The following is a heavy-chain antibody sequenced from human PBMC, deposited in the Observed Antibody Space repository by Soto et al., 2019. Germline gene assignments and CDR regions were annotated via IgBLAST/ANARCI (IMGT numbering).Heavy chain of an antibody. Sequence: QITLKESGPTLVKPTQTLTLTCTFSVFSLSTSGVGVGWIRQPPGKALEWLALIYWDDDKRYSPSLKSRLNITKDTSKHQVVLTMTNMDPVDTATYSCGHSRGRWYFDYWGQGTLVTVSS. D-gene: IGHD4-17*01. CDR3: GHSRGRWYFDY. J-gene: IGHJ4*02. CDR2: IYWDDDK. CDR1: VFSLSTSGVG. V-gene: IGHV2-5*02.